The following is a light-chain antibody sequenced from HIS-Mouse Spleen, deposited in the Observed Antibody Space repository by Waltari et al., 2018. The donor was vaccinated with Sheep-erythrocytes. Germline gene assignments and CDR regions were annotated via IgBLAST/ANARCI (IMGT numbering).Light chain of an antibody. V-gene: IGLV3-1*01. CDR1: HLGDKY. CDR3: QAWDSSTVV. Sequence: SYELTQPPSVSVSPGQTASIPCSGDHLGDKYACWYQQKPGHSPVLVIYQDSKRPSGIPERFSGSNSGNTATLTISGTQAMDEADYYCQAWDSSTVVFGGGTKLTVL. J-gene: IGLJ2*01. CDR2: QDS.